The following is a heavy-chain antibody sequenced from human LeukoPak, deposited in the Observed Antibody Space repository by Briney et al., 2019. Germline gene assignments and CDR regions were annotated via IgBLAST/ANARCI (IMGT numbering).Heavy chain of an antibody. V-gene: IGHV4-59*01. J-gene: IGHJ6*02. CDR1: GGSINGYY. CDR3: ARGEALRQNYGLDV. CDR2: IYYSGST. Sequence: PSETLSLTCTVSGGSINGYYWTWIRQPPGNGLEWIGYIYYSGSTSYNPSLRSRVTISVDTSKNQFSLNLISVTAADTALYYCARGEALRQNYGLDVWGQGTTVTVSS.